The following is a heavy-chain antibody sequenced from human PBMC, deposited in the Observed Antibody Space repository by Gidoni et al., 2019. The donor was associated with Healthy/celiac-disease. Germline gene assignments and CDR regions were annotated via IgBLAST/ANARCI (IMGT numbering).Heavy chain of an antibody. CDR2: IYQSGSP. CDR1: GGYFSGYY. Sequence: QVQLQQWGAGLLKPSETLSLTCAVYGGYFSGYYWRWIRQPPGKGLEWIGEIYQSGSPNSTPSLKRRVTLSVHTSKTPFSLKRSPVTAAATAVYYSASRRGGYYFGSGRRFDYWGQGTLVTVSS. J-gene: IGHJ4*02. CDR3: ASRRGGYYFGSGRRFDY. D-gene: IGHD3-10*01. V-gene: IGHV4-34*01.